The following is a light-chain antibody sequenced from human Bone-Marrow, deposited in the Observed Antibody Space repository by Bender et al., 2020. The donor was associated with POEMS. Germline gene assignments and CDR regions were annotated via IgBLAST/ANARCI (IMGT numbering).Light chain of an antibody. V-gene: IGLV1-44*01. CDR2: TNN. J-gene: IGLJ2*01. Sequence: QSVLTQPPSVSGTPGQGVTISCSGSGSNIGGYPVNWYQQLPGTAPRLLIYTNNERPSGVSNRFSGSKSGNTASLTISGLQVDDEADYYCSSYTSSFTVVFGGGTKLTVL. CDR1: GSNIGGYP. CDR3: SSYTSSFTVV.